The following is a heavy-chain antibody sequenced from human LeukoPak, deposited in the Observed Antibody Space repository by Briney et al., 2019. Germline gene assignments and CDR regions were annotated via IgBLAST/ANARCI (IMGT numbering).Heavy chain of an antibody. CDR1: GGSISSGGYY. V-gene: IGHV4-31*03. CDR3: ARSGRDDFWSGYSVGFDY. CDR2: IYYSGST. D-gene: IGHD3-3*01. Sequence: SETLSLTCTVSGGSISSGGYYWSWIRQHPGKGLEWIGYIYYSGSTSYNPSLKSRVTISVDTSKNQFSLKLSSVTAADTAVYYCARSGRDDFWSGYSVGFDYWGQGTLVTVSS. J-gene: IGHJ4*02.